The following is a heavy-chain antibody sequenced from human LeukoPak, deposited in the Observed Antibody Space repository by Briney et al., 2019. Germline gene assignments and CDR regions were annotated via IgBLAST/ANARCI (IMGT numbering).Heavy chain of an antibody. CDR1: GFTLSSNY. CDR2: IYSGGNT. V-gene: IGHV3-53*01. CDR3: GRLLYYYDSSIYQRYFDY. Sequence: GGSLRLSCAASGFTLSSNYMNWVRQAPGKGLEWVSIIYSGGNTHYSDSVKGRFTISRDNSQSTLYLQMNSLRPADTAVYYCGRLLYYYDSSIYQRYFDYWGQGTLVTVSS. D-gene: IGHD3-22*01. J-gene: IGHJ4*02.